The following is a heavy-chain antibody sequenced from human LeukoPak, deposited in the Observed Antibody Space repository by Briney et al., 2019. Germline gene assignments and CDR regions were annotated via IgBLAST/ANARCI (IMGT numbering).Heavy chain of an antibody. CDR3: ARSLVGASTPDY. V-gene: IGHV4-31*03. J-gene: IGHJ4*02. D-gene: IGHD1-26*01. CDR2: IYYSGST. Sequence: SETLSLTCTVSGGSISSGGYYWSWIRQHPGKGLEWIGYIYYSGSTYYNPSLKSRVTISVDTSKNQFSLKLSSVTAADTAVYYCARSLVGASTPDYWGQGTLVTVSS. CDR1: GGSISSGGYY.